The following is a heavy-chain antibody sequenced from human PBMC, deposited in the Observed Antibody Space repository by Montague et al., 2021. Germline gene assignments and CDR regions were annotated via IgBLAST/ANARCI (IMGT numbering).Heavy chain of an antibody. D-gene: IGHD1-26*01. V-gene: IGHV6-1*01. J-gene: IGHJ4*02. CDR3: ARTSASSDY. Sequence: NNYTLSVKSRITINPDTSKNQISLQLNSVTPEDTAVYYCARTSASSDYWGQGTLVTVSS. CDR2: N.